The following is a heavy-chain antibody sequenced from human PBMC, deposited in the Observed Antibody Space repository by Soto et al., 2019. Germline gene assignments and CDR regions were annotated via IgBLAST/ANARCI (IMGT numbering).Heavy chain of an antibody. CDR2: IYYSGST. V-gene: IGHV4-61*01. CDR3: AMYSIAAAGTGYYYYYGMDV. CDR1: GGSVSSGSYY. D-gene: IGHD6-13*01. J-gene: IGHJ6*02. Sequence: SETLSLTCTVSGGSVSSGSYYWSWIRQPPGKGLEWIGYIYYSGSTNYNPSLKSRVTISVDTSKNQFSLKLSSVTAADTAVYYCAMYSIAAAGTGYYYYYGMDVWGQGTTVTVS.